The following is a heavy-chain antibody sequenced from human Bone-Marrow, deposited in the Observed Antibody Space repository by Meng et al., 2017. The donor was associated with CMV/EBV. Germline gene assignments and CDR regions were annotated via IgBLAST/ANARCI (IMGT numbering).Heavy chain of an antibody. CDR3: ARDLVRHQLLYYYGMDV. CDR1: GFTFSSYW. V-gene: IGHV3-7*01. D-gene: IGHD2-2*01. Sequence: GESLKISCAASGFTFSSYWMSWVRQAPGKGLEWVANIKQDGSETYYVDSVKGRFTISRDNAKNSLYLQMNSLRAEDTAVYYCARDLVRHQLLYYYGMDVWGQGTTVTVSS. CDR2: IKQDGSET. J-gene: IGHJ6*02.